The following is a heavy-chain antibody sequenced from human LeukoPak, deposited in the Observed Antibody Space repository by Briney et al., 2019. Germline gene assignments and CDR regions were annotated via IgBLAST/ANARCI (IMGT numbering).Heavy chain of an antibody. D-gene: IGHD3-16*01. Sequence: PGGSLRLSCVASGFAFSSYQMNWVRQAPGKGLEWVSYVSSSGNSIYYAESVKGRFTISRDNAKNSVYLQMNSLRAEDTAVYYCARDGPPRGGGDYWGQGTLVTVSS. CDR1: GFAFSSYQ. V-gene: IGHV3-48*03. CDR3: ARDGPPRGGGDY. CDR2: VSSSGNSI. J-gene: IGHJ4*02.